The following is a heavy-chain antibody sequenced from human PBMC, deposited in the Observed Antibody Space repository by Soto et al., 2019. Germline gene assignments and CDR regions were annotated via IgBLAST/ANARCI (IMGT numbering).Heavy chain of an antibody. CDR3: ARDEGGYDILTGYYKAHHFDY. CDR2: ISPHNFNT. J-gene: IGHJ4*02. CDR1: GYTFTHFY. D-gene: IGHD3-9*01. Sequence: ASVKVSCKASGYTFTHFYITWVRQAPGQGLEWMGAISPHNFNTNYAQKFRGRVTLTTEKSANTAYMDLRSLTSDDTAVYYCARDEGGYDILTGYYKAHHFDYWGQGVPVTVSS. V-gene: IGHV1-18*01.